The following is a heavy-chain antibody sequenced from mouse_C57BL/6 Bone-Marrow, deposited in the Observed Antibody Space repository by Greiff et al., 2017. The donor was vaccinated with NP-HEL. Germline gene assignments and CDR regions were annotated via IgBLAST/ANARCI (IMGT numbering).Heavy chain of an antibody. CDR3: ARSMDY. J-gene: IGHJ4*01. V-gene: IGHV1-50*01. CDR2: IDPSDSYT. Sequence: QVQLQQPGAELVKPGASVKLSCKASGYTFTSYWMQWVKQRPGQGLEWIGEIDPSDSYTNYNQKFKGKATLTVDTSSSTAYMQLSSLTSADSAVYYCARSMDYWGQGTSVTVSS. CDR1: GYTFTSYW.